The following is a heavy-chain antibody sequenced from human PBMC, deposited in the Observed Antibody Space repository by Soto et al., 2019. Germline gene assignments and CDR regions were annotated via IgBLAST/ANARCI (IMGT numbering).Heavy chain of an antibody. D-gene: IGHD3-9*01. CDR3: ARAPGTYYDILTGYYNLNWFDP. CDR1: GGSITSYH. Sequence: SETLSLTCIVSGGSITSYHWSWIRQFPGKGLEWIAYTSYTGNTNYNPSLKSRVTISVDTSKNQFSLKLSSVTAADTAVYYCARAPGTYYDILTGYYNLNWFDPWGQGTQVTVSS. CDR2: TSYTGNT. V-gene: IGHV4-59*01. J-gene: IGHJ5*02.